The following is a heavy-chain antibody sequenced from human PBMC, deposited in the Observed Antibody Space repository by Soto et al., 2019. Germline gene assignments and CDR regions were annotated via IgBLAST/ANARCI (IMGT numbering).Heavy chain of an antibody. CDR2: ISGSGGST. CDR3: TKGSRIVLPWGNYNSSVMDV. Sequence: GGSLRLSCAVSGFTFSRYSMSWVRQAPGKGLEWVSAISGSGGSTYYADSVKGRFTISRDNSKNTLYLQMNSRRAENTAVYYCTKGSRIVLPWGNYNSSVMDVWGQGTTVTVS. CDR1: GFTFSRYS. J-gene: IGHJ6*02. V-gene: IGHV3-23*01. D-gene: IGHD2-2*01.